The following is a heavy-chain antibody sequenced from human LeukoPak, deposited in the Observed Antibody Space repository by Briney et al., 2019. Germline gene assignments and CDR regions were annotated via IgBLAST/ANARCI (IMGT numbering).Heavy chain of an antibody. CDR2: IFHGGT. Sequence: SETLSLTCTVSGGSINSHYWSWIRRPPGKGLEWIGYIFHGGTNYNPSLMSRVTMSIDTSRDQFSLRLSSVTAADTAIYYCASRPAGSTWYGVFDYWSQGTLVTVSS. V-gene: IGHV4-59*11. J-gene: IGHJ4*02. D-gene: IGHD6-13*01. CDR1: GGSINSHY. CDR3: ASRPAGSTWYGVFDY.